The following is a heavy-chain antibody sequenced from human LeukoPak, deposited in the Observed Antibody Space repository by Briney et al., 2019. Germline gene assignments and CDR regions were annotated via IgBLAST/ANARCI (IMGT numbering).Heavy chain of an antibody. D-gene: IGHD6-13*01. Sequence: PGRSLRLSCAASGFNLSTYGMHWVRQAPGKGLEWVAVVWSDGNTKSYADSLKGRFTISRDTSKNTLYLQMNSLRAEDTAVYYCRRGVGRASYYGMDVWGQGTTVTVSS. V-gene: IGHV3-33*01. CDR3: RRGVGRASYYGMDV. CDR1: GFNLSTYG. J-gene: IGHJ6*02. CDR2: VWSDGNTK.